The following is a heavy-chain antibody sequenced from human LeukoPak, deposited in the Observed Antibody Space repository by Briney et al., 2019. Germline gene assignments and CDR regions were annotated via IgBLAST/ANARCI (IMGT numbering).Heavy chain of an antibody. J-gene: IGHJ4*02. V-gene: IGHV1-69*06. D-gene: IGHD2-15*01. CDR1: GGTFSSYA. CDR3: ARDHCSGGSCHGGH. CDR2: IIPIFGTT. Sequence: SVKVSCKASGGTFSSYAISWVRQAPGQGLEWMGGIIPIFGTTNYAPKFQGRVTLTADKSTSTTYMELSDLKSEDTAVYYCARDHCSGGSCHGGHWGQGTLVTVSS.